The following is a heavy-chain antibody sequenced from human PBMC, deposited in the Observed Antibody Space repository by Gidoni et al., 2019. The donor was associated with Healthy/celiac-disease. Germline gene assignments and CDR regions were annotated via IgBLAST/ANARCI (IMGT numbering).Heavy chain of an antibody. J-gene: IGHJ2*01. Sequence: QVQLVQSGAEVKKPGASVKVSCKASGYTFTSYGISWVRQAPGQGLEWMGWISAYNGNTNYAQKLQGRVTMTTDTSTSTAYMELRSLRSDDTAVYYCARDLWELLVPEHWYFDLWGRGTLVTVSS. CDR1: GYTFTSYG. CDR3: ARDLWELLVPEHWYFDL. D-gene: IGHD1-26*01. V-gene: IGHV1-18*01. CDR2: ISAYNGNT.